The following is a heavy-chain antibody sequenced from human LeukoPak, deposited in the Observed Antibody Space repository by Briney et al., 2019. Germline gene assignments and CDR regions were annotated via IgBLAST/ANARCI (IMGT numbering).Heavy chain of an antibody. CDR2: ISFDGSRR. Sequence: GGSLRLSCAASGFPFSSYAMSWVRQAPGKGLEWVAIISFDGSRRFYADSVRGRFTVSRDNSKNTLFLQMDSLSADDTGVYYCAKEGTDYGDYPYFFDYWGQGTLVTVSS. V-gene: IGHV3-30*18. CDR3: AKEGTDYGDYPYFFDY. J-gene: IGHJ4*02. CDR1: GFPFSSYA. D-gene: IGHD4-17*01.